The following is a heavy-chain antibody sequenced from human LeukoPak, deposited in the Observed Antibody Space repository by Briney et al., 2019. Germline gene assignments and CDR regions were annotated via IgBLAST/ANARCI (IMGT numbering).Heavy chain of an antibody. CDR3: ARVRGGYSYGLFDY. V-gene: IGHV4-59*01. CDR2: IYYTGST. J-gene: IGHJ4*02. Sequence: SETLSLTCSVSGGSISSYYWSWIRQPPGKGLEWIGYIYYTGSTNYNPSLKSRVTISVDTSQNQFSLKLNSMTAADTAVYYCARVRGGYSYGLFDYWGQGTLVTVSS. CDR1: GGSISSYY. D-gene: IGHD5-18*01.